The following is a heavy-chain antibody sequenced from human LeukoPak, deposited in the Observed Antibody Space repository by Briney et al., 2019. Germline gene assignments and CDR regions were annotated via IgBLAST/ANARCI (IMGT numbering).Heavy chain of an antibody. CDR3: ARGRYYDFWSGHRQRYNWFDP. V-gene: IGHV4-39*07. Sequence: SETLSLTCTVSGGSISSSSYYWGWIRQPPGKGLEWIGSIYYSGSTYYNPSLKSRVTISVDTSKNQFSLKLSSVTAADTAVYYCARGRYYDFWSGHRQRYNWFDPWGQGTLVTVSS. J-gene: IGHJ5*02. CDR1: GGSISSSSYY. CDR2: IYYSGST. D-gene: IGHD3-3*01.